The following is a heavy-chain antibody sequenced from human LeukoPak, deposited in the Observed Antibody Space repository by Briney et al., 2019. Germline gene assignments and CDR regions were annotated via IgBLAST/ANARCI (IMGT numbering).Heavy chain of an antibody. CDR1: RFTFSSYW. J-gene: IGHJ3*02. CDR3: ARDSYLTGINDAFDI. Sequence: GGSLRLSCAASRFTFSSYWMSWVRQAPGKGLEWVANIRQDGSEKYYVDSVKGRFTISRDNAKNSLYLQMNSLRAEDTAVYYCARDSYLTGINDAFDIWGQGTMVTVSS. CDR2: IRQDGSEK. D-gene: IGHD3-9*01. V-gene: IGHV3-7*01.